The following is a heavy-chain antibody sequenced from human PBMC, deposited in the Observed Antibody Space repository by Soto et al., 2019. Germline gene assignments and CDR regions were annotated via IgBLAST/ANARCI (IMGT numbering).Heavy chain of an antibody. CDR3: AKDPSVDGASFDY. Sequence: SLRLSCAASGFTFDDYAMHWVRQAPGKGLERVSGISWNSGSIGYADSVKGRFTISRDNAKNSLYLQMNSLRAEDTALYYCAKDPSVDGASFDYWGQVPLVTFST. CDR2: ISWNSGSI. D-gene: IGHD4-17*01. V-gene: IGHV3-9*01. J-gene: IGHJ4*02. CDR1: GFTFDDYA.